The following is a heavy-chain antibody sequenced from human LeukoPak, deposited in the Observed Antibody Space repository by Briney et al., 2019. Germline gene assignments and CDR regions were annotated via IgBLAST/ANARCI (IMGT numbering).Heavy chain of an antibody. CDR2: IYYGGST. J-gene: IGHJ4*02. CDR3: ARGPTTVVTPKGYYFDY. CDR1: GGSISSYY. Sequence: PSETLSLTCTVSGGSISSYYWSWIRQPPGKGLEWIGYIYYGGSTNYNPSLKSRVTISVDTSKNQFSLKLSSVTAADTAVYYCARGPTTVVTPKGYYFDYWGQGTLVTVSS. D-gene: IGHD4-23*01. V-gene: IGHV4-59*08.